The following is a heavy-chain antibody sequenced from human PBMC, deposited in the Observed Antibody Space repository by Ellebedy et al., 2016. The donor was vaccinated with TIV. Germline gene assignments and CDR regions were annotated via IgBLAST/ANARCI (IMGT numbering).Heavy chain of an antibody. CDR3: ARITSNMGGSSGSMDV. J-gene: IGHJ6*02. CDR1: GFSLPATGMC. V-gene: IGHV2-70*11. Sequence: SGPTLVKPPPTLTLTCSFSGFSLPATGMCMSWIRQPPGKALEWLARIDWDDDKYYNTSLRTRPTLSKDTSKNQVVLTMTNMDPVDTATNYCARITSNMGGSSGSMDVWGPGTTVTVSS. CDR2: IDWDDDK. D-gene: IGHD6-13*01.